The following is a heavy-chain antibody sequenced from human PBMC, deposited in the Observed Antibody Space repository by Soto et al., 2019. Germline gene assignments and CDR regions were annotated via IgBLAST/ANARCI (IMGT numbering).Heavy chain of an antibody. CDR2: IWHDGSNE. Sequence: GGSLRLSCAASGFPLNNYAMHWVRQAPGKGLEWVAVIWHDGSNEHYADSVKGRFRIARDNSNNTLYLQMNSLRGEDTALYYCARDDVSMVTTFLDYWGLGTLVTVSS. CDR1: GFPLNNYA. D-gene: IGHD2-21*02. CDR3: ARDDVSMVTTFLDY. V-gene: IGHV3-33*01. J-gene: IGHJ4*02.